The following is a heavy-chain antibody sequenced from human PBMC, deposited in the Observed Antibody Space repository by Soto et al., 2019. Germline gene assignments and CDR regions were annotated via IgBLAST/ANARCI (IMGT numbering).Heavy chain of an antibody. CDR1: SGSISSGTYS. D-gene: IGHD3-10*01. CDR3: ARGGGRITMVRGVIHWFDP. J-gene: IGHJ5*02. V-gene: IGHV4-30-2*01. CDR2: IYHSGST. Sequence: SETLSLTCAVSSGSISSGTYSWSWIRQPPGKGLEWIGFIYHSGSTYYNPSLKSRVTISVDRSKNQFSLKLSSVTAADTAVYYCARGGGRITMVRGVIHWFDPWGQGTLVTVSS.